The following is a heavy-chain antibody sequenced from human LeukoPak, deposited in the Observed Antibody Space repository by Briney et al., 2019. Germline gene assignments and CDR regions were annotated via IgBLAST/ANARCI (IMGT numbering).Heavy chain of an antibody. J-gene: IGHJ4*02. D-gene: IGHD5-12*01. CDR3: ARDRLGRIRGYSGYDSGY. V-gene: IGHV1-18*04. Sequence: ASGKVSCKASGYTFTSYGISWVRQAPGQGLEWMGWISAYNGNTNYAQKLQGRVTMTTDTSTSTAYMELRSLRSDDTAVYYCARDRLGRIRGYSGYDSGYWGQGTLVTVSS. CDR2: ISAYNGNT. CDR1: GYTFTSYG.